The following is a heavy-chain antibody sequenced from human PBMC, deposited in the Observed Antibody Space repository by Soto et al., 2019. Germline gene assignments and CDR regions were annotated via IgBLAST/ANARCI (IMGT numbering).Heavy chain of an antibody. CDR2: INHSGST. V-gene: IGHV4-34*01. CDR3: ARVVSSVGYKDV. Sequence: SETLSLTCAVYGGSFSGYYWSWIRQPPGKGLEWIGEINHSGSTNYNPSLKSRVTISVDTSKNQFSLKLSSVTAADTAVYYCARVVSSVGYKDVWGKGTTVTVSS. J-gene: IGHJ6*03. CDR1: GGSFSGYY. D-gene: IGHD3-22*01.